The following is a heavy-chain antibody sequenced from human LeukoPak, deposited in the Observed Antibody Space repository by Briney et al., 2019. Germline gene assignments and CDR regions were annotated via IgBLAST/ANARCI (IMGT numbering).Heavy chain of an antibody. V-gene: IGHV1-2*02. CDR2: IYPYSGDT. CDR1: GYTFTGYY. CDR3: ARGRNIEMTTMSGGSDY. Sequence: ASVKVSCKASGYTFTGYYIHWVRQAPGQGLEWMGWIYPYSGDTNYAQNFQGRVTMTRDTSISTAYMELSDLRSDDTAVYYCARGRNIEMTTMSGGSDYWGQGTLVTVSS. J-gene: IGHJ4*02. D-gene: IGHD5-24*01.